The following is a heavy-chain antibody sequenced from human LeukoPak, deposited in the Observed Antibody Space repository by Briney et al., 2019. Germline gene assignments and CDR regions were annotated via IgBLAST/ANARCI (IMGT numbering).Heavy chain of an antibody. J-gene: IGHJ4*02. Sequence: PGGSLRLSCTASGYTFSDYGMHWVRQAPGKGLEWLSVISYSGVVKFYADSVKGRFTISRDNSKNTLYLQMNNLRAEDTAVYYCANFDSWGQGTLVTVSS. CDR2: ISYSGVVK. CDR3: ANFDS. V-gene: IGHV3-33*08. CDR1: GYTFSDYG.